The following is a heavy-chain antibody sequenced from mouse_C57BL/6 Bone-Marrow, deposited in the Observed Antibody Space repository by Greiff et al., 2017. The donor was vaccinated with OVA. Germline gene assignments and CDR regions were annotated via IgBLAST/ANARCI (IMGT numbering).Heavy chain of an antibody. CDR3: ARAYSNYGVYFDY. CDR1: GYTFTSYW. V-gene: IGHV1-61*01. CDR2: IYPSDSET. D-gene: IGHD2-5*01. Sequence: QVQLQQPGAELVRPGSSVKLSCKASGYTFTSYWMDWVKQRPGQGLEWIGNIYPSDSETHYNQKFKDKATLTVDKSSSTAYMQLSSLTSEDSAVYYCARAYSNYGVYFDYWGQGTTLTVSS. J-gene: IGHJ2*01.